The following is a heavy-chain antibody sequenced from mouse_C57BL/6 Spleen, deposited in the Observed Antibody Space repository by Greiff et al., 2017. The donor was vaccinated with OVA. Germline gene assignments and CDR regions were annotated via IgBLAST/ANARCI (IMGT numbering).Heavy chain of an antibody. CDR3: ASGYSKPWYFDV. CDR2: IYPGSGST. Sequence: QVQLQQPGAELVKPGASVKMSCKASGYTFTSYWITWVKQRPGQGLEWIGDIYPGSGSTNYNEKFKRKATLTVDTSSSTAYMQLSSLTSEDSAVYYCASGYSKPWYFDVWGTGTTVTVSS. J-gene: IGHJ1*03. V-gene: IGHV1-55*01. CDR1: GYTFTSYW. D-gene: IGHD2-5*01.